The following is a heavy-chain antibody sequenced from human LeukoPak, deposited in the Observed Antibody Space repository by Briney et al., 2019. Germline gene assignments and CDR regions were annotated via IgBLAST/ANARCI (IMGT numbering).Heavy chain of an antibody. V-gene: IGHV4-34*01. D-gene: IGHD4-23*01. CDR3: ARGIFYGGRNQYIWLDL. J-gene: IGHJ5*02. Sequence: GSLRLSCAGSGFAFSSYSIQWVRQAPGKGLEWIGEVSHSGSSNYNPSLKSRINISLDTSKSQFSLRLTSVTAADTAVYYCARGIFYGGRNQYIWLDLWGQGTLVTVSS. CDR2: VSHSGSS. CDR1: GFAFSSYS.